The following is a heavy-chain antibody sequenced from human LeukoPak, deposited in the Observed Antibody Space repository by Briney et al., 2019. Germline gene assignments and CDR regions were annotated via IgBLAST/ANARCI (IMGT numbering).Heavy chain of an antibody. CDR1: GFTFSTYW. CDR2: INSDGSTT. V-gene: IGHV3-74*01. Sequence: GGSLRLSCAASGFTFSTYWMHWVRRSPGKGLVWVSRINSDGSTTNYADSVKGRFTISRDNAKNTLYLQMNSLSAEDTALYYCARIKSVPGSEGYWGQGTLVTVSS. D-gene: IGHD1-14*01. CDR3: ARIKSVPGSEGY. J-gene: IGHJ4*02.